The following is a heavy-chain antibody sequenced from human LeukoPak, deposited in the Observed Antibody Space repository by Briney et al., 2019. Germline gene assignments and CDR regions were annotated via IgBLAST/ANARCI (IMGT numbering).Heavy chain of an antibody. CDR2: IKQDGSEK. J-gene: IGHJ4*02. D-gene: IGHD6-19*01. CDR3: ARRPFSNPWDSSGWDYFDY. V-gene: IGHV3-7*01. Sequence: GRSLRLSCTASGFTFSSYWMGWVRQAPGKGLEWVANIKQDGSEKYYVDSVKGRFTISRDNAKNSLYLQMNSLRAEDTAVYYCARRPFSNPWDSSGWDYFDYWGQGNLVTVSS. CDR1: GFTFSSYW.